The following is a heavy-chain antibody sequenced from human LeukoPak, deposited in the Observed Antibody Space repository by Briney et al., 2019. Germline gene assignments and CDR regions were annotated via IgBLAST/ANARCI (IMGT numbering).Heavy chain of an antibody. CDR1: GYSISSRYY. D-gene: IGHD2-2*01. V-gene: IGHV4-38-2*02. Sequence: PSETLSLTCAVSGYSISSRYYWGWIRQPPAKGLEWIGSIYHSGSTYYNPSLKSRVTISVDTSKNQFSLKLSSVTAADTAVYYCVRDPVVPAASEGGFEYWGQGTLVTVSS. CDR3: VRDPVVPAASEGGFEY. CDR2: IYHSGST. J-gene: IGHJ4*02.